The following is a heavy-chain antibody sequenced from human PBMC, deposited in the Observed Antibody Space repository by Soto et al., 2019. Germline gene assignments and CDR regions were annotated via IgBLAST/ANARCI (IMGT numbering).Heavy chain of an antibody. CDR2: TIPILGIA. J-gene: IGHJ4*02. CDR1: EGTFTSNT. Sequence: QVQLVKPGAEVKNPGSSWKVSCKASEGTFTSNTITWVRQAPGQGLGWRGRTIPILGIANYAQKFQGRVTITADKSPSTAYMELSSLRSEDTAVYYCAMEYCSSTSCYRDYWGQGTLVTVSS. V-gene: IGHV1-69*02. CDR3: AMEYCSSTSCYRDY. D-gene: IGHD2-2*02.